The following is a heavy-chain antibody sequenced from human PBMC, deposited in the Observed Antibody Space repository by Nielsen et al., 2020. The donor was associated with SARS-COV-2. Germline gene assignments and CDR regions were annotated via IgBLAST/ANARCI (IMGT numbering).Heavy chain of an antibody. Sequence: SETLSLTCSVFGASINNDDNYWSWIRQFPGKGLEWIGYILYNGTTYYSWHLKSRLTISLDTSKNQFSLKLASVTVADTAVYYCARGARNWGQGALVTVAS. J-gene: IGHJ4*02. CDR2: ILYNGTT. CDR1: GASINNDDNY. CDR3: ARGARN. V-gene: IGHV4-31*03.